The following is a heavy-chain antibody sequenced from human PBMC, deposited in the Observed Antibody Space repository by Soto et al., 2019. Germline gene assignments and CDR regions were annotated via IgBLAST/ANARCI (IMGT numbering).Heavy chain of an antibody. J-gene: IGHJ4*02. D-gene: IGHD3-10*01. CDR2: IKFDATNT. CDR3: ARGIRNYYGTDY. V-gene: IGHV3-74*01. Sequence: PGGSLRLSCAASGFTFNNYWMHWVRQAPGKGLVWVSRIKFDATNTDYADSVEGRFSISRDNAKNMVYLQMNSLRVEDTAVYYCARGIRNYYGTDYWGQGILVTSPQ. CDR1: GFTFNNYW.